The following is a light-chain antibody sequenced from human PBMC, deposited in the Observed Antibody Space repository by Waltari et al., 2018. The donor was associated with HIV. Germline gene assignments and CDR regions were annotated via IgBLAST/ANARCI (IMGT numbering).Light chain of an antibody. CDR3: MQSVQLPLT. J-gene: IGKJ4*01. CDR1: QRLLHGDGKTY. V-gene: IGKV2D-29*01. Sequence: VMTQSPVSLSVTPGQPASIYCKSSQRLLHGDGKTYLYWYRQKPGQPPQLLIYEVSSRFSRVPDRFSGGGSGTDFSLTISRVEAEDVGIYYCMQSVQLPLTFGGGTEVEIK. CDR2: EVS.